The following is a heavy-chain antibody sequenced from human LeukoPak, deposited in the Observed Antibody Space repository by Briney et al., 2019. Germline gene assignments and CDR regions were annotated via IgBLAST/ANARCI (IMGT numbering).Heavy chain of an antibody. CDR1: GFTFSSSA. CDR2: IGPTGRST. D-gene: IGHD4-23*01. V-gene: IGHV3-23*01. CDR3: ARDGGTSHFDY. J-gene: IGHJ4*02. Sequence: GGSLRLSCAASGFTFSSSAMTWVRQAPGKGLEWVSAIGPTGRSTYYADSVKGRFTISRDNSKNTLYLQMNSLRAEDTAVYYCARDGGTSHFDYWGQGTLVSVSS.